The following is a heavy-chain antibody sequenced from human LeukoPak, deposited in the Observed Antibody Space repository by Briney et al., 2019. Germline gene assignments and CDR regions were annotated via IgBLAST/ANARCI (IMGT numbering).Heavy chain of an antibody. CDR1: GGTFSSYA. CDR3: ARFINSWFDP. CDR2: INPSGGST. Sequence: ASVKVSCKASGGTFSSYAISWVRQAPGQGLEWMGVINPSGGSTSYAQKFQGRVTMTRDTSTSTVYMELSSLRSEDTAVYYCARFINSWFDPWGQGTLVTVSS. J-gene: IGHJ5*02. D-gene: IGHD3-16*02. V-gene: IGHV1-46*01.